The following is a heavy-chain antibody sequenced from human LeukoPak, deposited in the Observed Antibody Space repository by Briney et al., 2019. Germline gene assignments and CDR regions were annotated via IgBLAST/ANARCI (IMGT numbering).Heavy chain of an antibody. CDR2: IKQDGSEK. CDR1: GFTFSDYW. Sequence: PGGSLRLSCAVSGFTFSDYWMSWVRQAPGKGLEWVANIKQDGSEKNYVDSVKGRFTISRDSAQNSVDLQMNSLRAEDTAVYYCAKDGMYSSSSSYYFDYWGQGTLVTVSS. CDR3: AKDGMYSSSSSYYFDY. V-gene: IGHV3-7*03. D-gene: IGHD6-6*01. J-gene: IGHJ4*02.